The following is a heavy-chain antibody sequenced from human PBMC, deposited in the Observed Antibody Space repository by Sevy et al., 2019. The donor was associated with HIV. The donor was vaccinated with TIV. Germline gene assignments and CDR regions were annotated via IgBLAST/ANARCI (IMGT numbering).Heavy chain of an antibody. CDR2: INPQTGGT. CDR1: GYTFTEYY. J-gene: IGHJ4*02. D-gene: IGHD3-22*01. Sequence: ASVKVSCKASGYTFTEYYVHWLRQAPGQGLEWMGWINPQTGGTYFAKKIQDRVTLTTATSINADYMELSGLKFDDTTVFYCARMGDYFDTSGYYPLKYWGLGTLVTVSS. CDR3: ARMGDYFDTSGYYPLKY. V-gene: IGHV1-2*02.